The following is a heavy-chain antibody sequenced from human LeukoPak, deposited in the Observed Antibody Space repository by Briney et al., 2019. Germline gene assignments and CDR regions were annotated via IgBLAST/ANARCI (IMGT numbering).Heavy chain of an antibody. V-gene: IGHV3-20*04. D-gene: IGHD6-13*01. J-gene: IGHJ2*01. CDR2: INWNGRST. Sequence: GGSLRLSCAASGFTFDDYGMSWVRQAPGKGLEWVSGINWNGRSTHFADSVKGRFTISRDNAKDSLYLQMNSLRVEDTAFYYCARGPYSSSWYWYFDLWGRGTLVTVSS. CDR3: ARGPYSSSWYWYFDL. CDR1: GFTFDDYG.